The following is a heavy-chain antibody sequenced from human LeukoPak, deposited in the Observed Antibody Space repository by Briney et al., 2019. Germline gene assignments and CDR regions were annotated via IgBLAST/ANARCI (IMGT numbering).Heavy chain of an antibody. CDR2: IRSKAYGGTT. CDR1: GFTFSIYW. Sequence: GGSLRLSCASSGFTFSIYWMSWVRQAPGKGLDWVGFIRSKAYGGTTEYAASVKGRFTISRDDSKSIAYLQMNSLKTEDTAVYYCNAGTLLWFGETFDYWGQGTLVTVSS. D-gene: IGHD3-10*01. CDR3: NAGTLLWFGETFDY. J-gene: IGHJ4*02. V-gene: IGHV3-49*04.